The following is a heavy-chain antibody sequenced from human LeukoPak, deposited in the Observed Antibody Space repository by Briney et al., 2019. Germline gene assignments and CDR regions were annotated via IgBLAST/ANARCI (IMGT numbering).Heavy chain of an antibody. J-gene: IGHJ6*02. CDR2: ISFDGSNE. D-gene: IGHD3-16*02. CDR1: GFTFSSYN. CDR3: AREEHDYVWGSYRYYYYYGIDV. Sequence: PGGSLRLSCAASGFTFSSYNMHWVRQSPGRGLEWVSFISFDGSNEFYADSLKGRFTISRDNSKDTLYLQMDSLRAEDTALYYCAREEHDYVWGSYRYYYYYGIDVWGQGTTVTVSS. V-gene: IGHV3-30*02.